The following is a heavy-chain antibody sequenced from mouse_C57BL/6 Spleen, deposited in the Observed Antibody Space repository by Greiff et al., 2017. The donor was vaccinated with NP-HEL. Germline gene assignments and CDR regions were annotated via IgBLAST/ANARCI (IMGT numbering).Heavy chain of an antibody. D-gene: IGHD1-1*01. V-gene: IGHV1-82*01. CDR3: ARDYGSSYAMDY. CDR1: GYAFSSSW. J-gene: IGHJ4*01. Sequence: VKLVESGPELVKPGASVKISCKASGYAFSSSWMNWVKQRPGKGLEWIGRIYPGDGDTNYNGKFKGNATLTADKSYSTAYMQLSSLTSEDSAVYFCARDYGSSYAMDYWGQGTSVTVSS. CDR2: IYPGDGDT.